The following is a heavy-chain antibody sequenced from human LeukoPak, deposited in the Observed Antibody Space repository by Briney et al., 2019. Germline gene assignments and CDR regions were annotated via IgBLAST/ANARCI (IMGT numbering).Heavy chain of an antibody. V-gene: IGHV4-61*02. CDR2: IYTSGST. Sequence: PSQTLSLTCTVSGGSISSGSYYWSWIRQPAGKGLEWIGRIYTSGSTNYNPSLKSRGTISVDTSKNQFSLKLSSVTAADTAVYYCAREGDCGGDCYLNWFDPWGQGTLVSVSS. D-gene: IGHD2-21*02. CDR3: AREGDCGGDCYLNWFDP. CDR1: GGSISSGSYY. J-gene: IGHJ5*02.